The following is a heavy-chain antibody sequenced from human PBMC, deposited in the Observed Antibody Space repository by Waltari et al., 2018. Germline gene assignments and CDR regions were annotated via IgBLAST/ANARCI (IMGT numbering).Heavy chain of an antibody. V-gene: IGHV4-34*01. CDR2: INHSGST. J-gene: IGHJ5*02. CDR1: GGSFSGYY. Sequence: QVQLQQWGAGLLKPSETLSLTCAVYGGSFSGYYWSWIRQPPGKGLEWIGEINHSGSTNYNPSLKSRVTISVDTSKNQFSLKLSSVTAADTAVYYCARVLPLDSSSWQDNWFDPWGQGTLVTVSS. D-gene: IGHD6-13*01. CDR3: ARVLPLDSSSWQDNWFDP.